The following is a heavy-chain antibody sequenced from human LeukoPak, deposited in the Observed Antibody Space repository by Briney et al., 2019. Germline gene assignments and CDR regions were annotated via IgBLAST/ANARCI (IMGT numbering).Heavy chain of an antibody. CDR3: ASGTDNRKLGY. CDR1: GDSLSGHY. CDR2: IHAIEGT. V-gene: IGHV4-34*01. J-gene: IGHJ4*02. Sequence: SETLSLTCAVSGDSLSGHYRNWMRQPPGKGLEWIGEIHAIEGTNYNPSLRSRVTVSLDTSNNQFSLKMSSVTAADTAVYYCASGTDNRKLGYWGQGTLVTVSS. D-gene: IGHD1-14*01.